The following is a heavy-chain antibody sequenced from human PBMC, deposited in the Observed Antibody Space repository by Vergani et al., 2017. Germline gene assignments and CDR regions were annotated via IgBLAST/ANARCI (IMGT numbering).Heavy chain of an antibody. CDR2: IYSTWST. D-gene: IGHD3-22*01. CDR3: ARMGGYDEGDAFRIGYFDS. Sequence: QVQLQESGPGLVKPSQTLSLTCSVSGDSISSGVYYWNWIRQHPGKGLEWIGYIYSTWSTHHNPSRRRRINMSVDTSKNQFSLKLNSVTAADTAMYYCARMGGYDEGDAFRIGYFDSWGPGILVTVSS. CDR1: GDSISSGVYY. J-gene: IGHJ4*02. V-gene: IGHV4-31*03.